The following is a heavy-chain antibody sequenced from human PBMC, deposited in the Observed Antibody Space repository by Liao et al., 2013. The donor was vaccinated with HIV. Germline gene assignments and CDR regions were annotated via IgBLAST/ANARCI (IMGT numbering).Heavy chain of an antibody. Sequence: QVQLQESGPGLVKPSQTLSLTCTVSGGSISSGDYYWSWIRQPAGKGLEWIGRIYSSGSTNYNPSLKSRVTLSVDMSKNQFSLRLSSVTAADTAVYYCARERIAAAGTAYYYYMDVWGERDQRSPSP. V-gene: IGHV4-61*02. J-gene: IGHJ6*03. CDR3: ARERIAAAGTAYYYYMDV. CDR1: GGSISSGDYY. D-gene: IGHD6-13*01. CDR2: IYSSGST.